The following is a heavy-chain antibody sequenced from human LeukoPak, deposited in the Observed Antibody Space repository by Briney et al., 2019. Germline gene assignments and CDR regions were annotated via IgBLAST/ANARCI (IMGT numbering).Heavy chain of an antibody. CDR2: IWNDGSKK. V-gene: IGHV3-33*01. CDR3: ARVGSGSWPWAFDI. CDR1: GFSFRDYG. Sequence: GGPLRLSCAASGFSFRDYGMHWVRQAPGKGLEWVGVIWNDGSKKDYADFVKGRLTISRDNSKSTLYLQVNSLRAEDTAVYYCARVGSGSWPWAFDIWGQGTMVTVSP. J-gene: IGHJ3*02. D-gene: IGHD3-10*01.